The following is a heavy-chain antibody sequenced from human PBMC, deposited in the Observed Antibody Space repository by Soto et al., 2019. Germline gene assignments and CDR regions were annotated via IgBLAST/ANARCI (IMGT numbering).Heavy chain of an antibody. D-gene: IGHD2-2*01. CDR3: ARDPAI. CDR1: GFTFSSYA. Sequence: GGSLRLSCAASGFTFSSYAMHWVRQAPGKGLEWVAVISYDGSNKYYADSVKGRFTISRDNSKNTLYLQMNSLRAEDTAVYYCARDPAIWGQGTLVTVSS. J-gene: IGHJ4*02. CDR2: ISYDGSNK. V-gene: IGHV3-30-3*01.